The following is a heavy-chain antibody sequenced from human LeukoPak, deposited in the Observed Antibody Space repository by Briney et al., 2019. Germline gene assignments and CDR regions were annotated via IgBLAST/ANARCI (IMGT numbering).Heavy chain of an antibody. D-gene: IGHD3-22*01. Sequence: PGRSLRLSCAASGFTFSSYGMNWVRQAPGKGLEWVSSISSSSSYIYYADSVKGRFTISRDNAKNSLYLQMNSLRAEDTAVYYCARDKQYYDSSGYFDYWGQGTLVTVSS. CDR2: ISSSSSYI. V-gene: IGHV3-21*01. J-gene: IGHJ4*02. CDR3: ARDKQYYDSSGYFDY. CDR1: GFTFSSYG.